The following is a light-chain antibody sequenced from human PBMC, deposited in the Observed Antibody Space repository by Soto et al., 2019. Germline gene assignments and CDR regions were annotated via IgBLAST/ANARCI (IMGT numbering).Light chain of an antibody. V-gene: IGKV3-15*01. Sequence: EIVMTQSPATLSVSPGEKATLSCRASQTVTTRLAWYQHKRGQAPRLLIYGSSSRATGIPARFSGTGSGTEFTLTITSLESEDFAVYYCQQYANWPLTFGGGTKVEIK. CDR2: GSS. CDR3: QQYANWPLT. J-gene: IGKJ4*01. CDR1: QTVTTR.